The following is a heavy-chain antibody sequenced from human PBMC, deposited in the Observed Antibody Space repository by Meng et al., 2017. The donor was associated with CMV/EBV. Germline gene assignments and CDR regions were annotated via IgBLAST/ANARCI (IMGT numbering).Heavy chain of an antibody. D-gene: IGHD3-10*01. CDR3: ARYYYGSGSYSGAFDI. Sequence: GGSLRLSCAASGFTFSSYEMNWVRQAPGKGLEWVSYISSSGSTIYYADSVKGRFTISRDNAKNSLYLQMNSLRAEDTAVYYCARYYYGSGSYSGAFDIWGQGTMVTVSS. J-gene: IGHJ3*02. CDR2: ISSSGSTI. V-gene: IGHV3-48*03. CDR1: GFTFSSYE.